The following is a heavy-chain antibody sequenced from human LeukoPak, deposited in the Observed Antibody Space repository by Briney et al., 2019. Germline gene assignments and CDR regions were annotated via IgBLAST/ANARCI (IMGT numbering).Heavy chain of an antibody. J-gene: IGHJ4*02. Sequence: GGSLRLSCAASGFTFSSYAMHWVRQAPGKGLEWVAVISYDGSNKYYADSVKGRFTISRDNSKNTLYLQMNSLRAADTAVYYCARGVIQLWFGDSIHSYFDYWGQGTLVTVSS. V-gene: IGHV3-30-3*01. D-gene: IGHD3-10*01. CDR1: GFTFSSYA. CDR3: ARGVIQLWFGDSIHSYFDY. CDR2: ISYDGSNK.